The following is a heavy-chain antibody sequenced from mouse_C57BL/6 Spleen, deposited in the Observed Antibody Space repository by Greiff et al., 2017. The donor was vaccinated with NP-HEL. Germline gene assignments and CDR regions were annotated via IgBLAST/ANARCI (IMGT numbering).Heavy chain of an antibody. CDR1: GYTFTSYW. Sequence: QVQLQQPGAELVKPGASVKMSCKASGYTFTSYWITWVKPRPGQGLEWIGDIYPGSGSTNYNEKFKSKATLTVDTSSSTAYMQLSSLTSEDSAVYYCSRWRLFYAMDYWGQGTSVTVSS. CDR3: SRWRLFYAMDY. V-gene: IGHV1-55*01. CDR2: IYPGSGST. J-gene: IGHJ4*01.